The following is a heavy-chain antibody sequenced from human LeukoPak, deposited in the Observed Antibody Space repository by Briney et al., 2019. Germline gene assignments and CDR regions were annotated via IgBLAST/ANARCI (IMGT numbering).Heavy chain of an antibody. CDR2: IYYSGST. CDR3: AKEGNPLVAVAGTGYFQH. CDR1: GGSISGSSYY. D-gene: IGHD6-19*01. J-gene: IGHJ1*01. Sequence: SETLSLTCTVSGGSISGSSYYWGWIRQPPGKGLEWIGSIYYSGSTYYNPSLKSRVTISVDTSKNQFSLKLSSVTAADTAVYYCAKEGNPLVAVAGTGYFQHWGQGTLVTVSS. V-gene: IGHV4-39*07.